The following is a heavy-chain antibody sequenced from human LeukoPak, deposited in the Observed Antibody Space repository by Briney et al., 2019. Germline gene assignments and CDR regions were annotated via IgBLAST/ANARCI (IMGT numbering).Heavy chain of an antibody. CDR2: VNPNSGGT. J-gene: IGHJ4*02. Sequence: GASVKVSCKASGYTFTGYYMHWVRQAPGQGLEWMGWVNPNSGGTNYAQKFQGRVTMTRDTFISTAYMELSRLRSDDTAVYYCARPPHYYYDSSGYDWGQGTLVTVSS. D-gene: IGHD3-22*01. CDR3: ARPPHYYYDSSGYD. V-gene: IGHV1-2*02. CDR1: GYTFTGYY.